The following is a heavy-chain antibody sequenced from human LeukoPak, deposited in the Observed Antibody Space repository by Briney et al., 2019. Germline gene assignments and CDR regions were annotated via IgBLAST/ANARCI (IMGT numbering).Heavy chain of an antibody. CDR1: GLTFSSYE. CDR3: KRGVGFCSTPSCFDY. V-gene: IGHV3-48*03. J-gene: IGHJ4*02. CDR2: ISSSGSTI. D-gene: IGHD2-2*01. Sequence: GGSLRLACAASGLTFSSYEMDWVRQAPGKGLEWVSYISSSGSTIYYADSVKGRFTISRDNARNSVYLQMNSLRAEDTAVYYCKRGVGFCSTPSCFDYWGQGTLVTVSS.